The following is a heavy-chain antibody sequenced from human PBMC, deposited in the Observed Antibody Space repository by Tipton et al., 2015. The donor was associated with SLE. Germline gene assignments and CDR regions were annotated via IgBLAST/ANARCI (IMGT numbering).Heavy chain of an antibody. D-gene: IGHD3-22*01. CDR2: IHHSGST. CDR1: GGSIRSSNW. Sequence: TLSLTCAVSGGSIRSSNWWSWVRQPPGKGLEWIGEIHHSGSTNSNPSLKGRVTISVDKSKNQFSLKLSSVTVADTAVYYCARSFNEYDKYFESSAFYRLLGYWGHGTLVTVSS. V-gene: IGHV4-4*02. J-gene: IGHJ4*01. CDR3: ARSFNEYDKYFESSAFYRLLGY.